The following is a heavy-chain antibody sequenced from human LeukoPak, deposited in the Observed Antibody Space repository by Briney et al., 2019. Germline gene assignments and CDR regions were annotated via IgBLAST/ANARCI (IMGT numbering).Heavy chain of an antibody. CDR3: ARGMGTVTKRRSYYFEY. CDR1: AWSCSGYY. CDR2: INHSGST. J-gene: IGHJ4*02. V-gene: IGHV4-34*01. D-gene: IGHD4-17*01. Sequence: SETLSLTGAVYAWSCSGYYWSWIRQPPGNGLEWIGEINHSGSTNYNPSLNSRVTISVDTSKNQFTLKLTSVTAADTAVYYCARGMGTVTKRRSYYFEYWGQGTLVTVSS.